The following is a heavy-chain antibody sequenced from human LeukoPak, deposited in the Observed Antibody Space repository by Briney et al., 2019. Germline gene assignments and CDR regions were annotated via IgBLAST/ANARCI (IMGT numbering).Heavy chain of an antibody. CDR3: ARGYCSGGSCYSAFYYGMDV. J-gene: IGHJ6*02. V-gene: IGHV5-51*01. D-gene: IGHD2-15*01. CDR2: IYPGDSDT. Sequence: GESLKISCKGSGYSFTSYWIGWVRQMPGKGLEWMGIIYPGDSDTRYSPSFQGQVTISADKSISTAYLQWSSLKASDTAMNYCARGYCSGGSCYSAFYYGMDVWGQGTTVTVSS. CDR1: GYSFTSYW.